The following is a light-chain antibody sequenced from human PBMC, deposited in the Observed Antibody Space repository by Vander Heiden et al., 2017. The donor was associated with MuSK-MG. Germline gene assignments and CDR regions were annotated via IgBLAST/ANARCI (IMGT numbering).Light chain of an antibody. J-gene: IGLJ3*02. CDR3: VLYIGSGISV. CDR2: SPT. Sequence: QTVLTQEPSFPVSPGGTVTRPCGLTPDSVPSTHYASWYQQAPGRSPRTLVYSPTMRSAGVPDRFSGSILGNKAALTIAGAQADDEADYYCVLYIGSGISVFGGGTKLTVL. CDR1: PDSVPSTHY. V-gene: IGLV8-61*01.